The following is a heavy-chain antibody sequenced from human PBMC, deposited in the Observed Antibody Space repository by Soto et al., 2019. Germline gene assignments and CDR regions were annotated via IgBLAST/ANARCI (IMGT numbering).Heavy chain of an antibody. CDR3: ASRYKGGYNFDNFSDYCGLDG. Sequence: QMQLVQSGAEVKKPGSSVKVSCKASGDTFSNFAVGWVRQAPGQGLEWMGGIIPFFGPTNYAQKFQDRVTITADESTNTVYMELSGLRSEDTDLYYCASRYKGGYNFDNFSDYCGLDGWGQGTAVTVSS. J-gene: IGHJ6*02. D-gene: IGHD1-1*01. CDR2: IIPFFGPT. CDR1: GDTFSNFA. V-gene: IGHV1-69*01.